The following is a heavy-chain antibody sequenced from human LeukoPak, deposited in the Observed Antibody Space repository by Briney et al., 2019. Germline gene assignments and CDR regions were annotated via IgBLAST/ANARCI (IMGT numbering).Heavy chain of an antibody. CDR1: GYTFTSYD. V-gene: IGHV1-8*01. J-gene: IGHJ6*03. CDR2: MNPNSGNT. D-gene: IGHD1-26*01. Sequence: ASLKVSCKASGYTFTSYDLNWVRQATGQGLEWMGWMNPNSGNTGNAPKFQGRVTMTRNTSISTAYMELSSLRSEDTAVYYCARKGLANYYYYYMDVWGKGTSVTVSS. CDR3: ARKGLANYYYYYMDV.